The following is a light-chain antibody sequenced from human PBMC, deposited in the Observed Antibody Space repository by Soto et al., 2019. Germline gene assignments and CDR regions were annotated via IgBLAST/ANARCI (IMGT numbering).Light chain of an antibody. CDR2: DSS. CDR1: QNVDKF. Sequence: EIGWTKSPATLSLSTGEAATLSCSASQNVDKFLAWYQQRPGQPPRLLIFDSSNRATGVPVRFSGSGSGTVFTLTIGSLEPEDSAVYYFQQRKNWPPITFGQGTRVE. CDR3: QQRKNWPPIT. J-gene: IGKJ5*01. V-gene: IGKV3-11*01.